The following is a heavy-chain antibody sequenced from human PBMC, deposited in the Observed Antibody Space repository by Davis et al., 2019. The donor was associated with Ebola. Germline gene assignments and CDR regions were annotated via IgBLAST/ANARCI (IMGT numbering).Heavy chain of an antibody. V-gene: IGHV4-31*02. CDR2: GTT. Sequence: GTTYYNPTLKSRVTISVDTSKNQFSLKLSSVTAADTAVYYCARDGVVFDYYYGMDVWGQGTTVTVSS. D-gene: IGHD3-3*01. CDR3: ARDGVVFDYYYGMDV. J-gene: IGHJ6*02.